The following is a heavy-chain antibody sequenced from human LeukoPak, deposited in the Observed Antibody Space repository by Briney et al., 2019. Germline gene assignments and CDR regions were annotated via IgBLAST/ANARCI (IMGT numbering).Heavy chain of an antibody. CDR3: ARVGDTAMVFDY. D-gene: IGHD5-18*01. J-gene: IGHJ4*02. V-gene: IGHV3-11*04. CDR2: ISSSGSTI. Sequence: GGSLRLSCAASGFTVSSNYMSWVRQAPGKGLEWVSYISSSGSTIYYADSVKGRFTISRDNAKNSLYLQMNSLRAEDTAVYYCARVGDTAMVFDYWGQGTLVTVSS. CDR1: GFTVSSNY.